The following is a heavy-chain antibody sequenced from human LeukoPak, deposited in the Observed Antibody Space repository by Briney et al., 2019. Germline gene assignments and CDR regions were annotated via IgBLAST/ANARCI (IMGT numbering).Heavy chain of an antibody. J-gene: IGHJ4*02. CDR1: GGSFSGYY. CDR2: INHSGST. D-gene: IGHD5-18*01. CDR3: ARARAMVDY. V-gene: IGHV4-34*01. Sequence: SESLSLTCAVYGGSFSGYYWSWIRQPPGKGLEWIGEINHSGSTNYNPSLKSRVTISVDTSKNQFSLKLSSVTAADTAVYYCARARAMVDYWGQGTLVTVSS.